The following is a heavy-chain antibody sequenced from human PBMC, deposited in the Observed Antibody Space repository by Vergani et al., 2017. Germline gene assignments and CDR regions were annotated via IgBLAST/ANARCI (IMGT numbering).Heavy chain of an antibody. J-gene: IGHJ3*02. CDR2: IYYSGTS. D-gene: IGHD1-1*01. V-gene: IGHV4-39*01. CDR1: GASLVGSNFY. CDR3: VRLQLERRGSDGAFDI. Sequence: QLQLQESGPGPVQPSETLSLTCTVSGASLVGSNFYWGWIRQSPWKGLEWIGNIYYSGTSYFNPSLKSRVTISVDRPKNQISMKLTSVTAADTAVYYCVRLQLERRGSDGAFDIWGPGTLVTVSS.